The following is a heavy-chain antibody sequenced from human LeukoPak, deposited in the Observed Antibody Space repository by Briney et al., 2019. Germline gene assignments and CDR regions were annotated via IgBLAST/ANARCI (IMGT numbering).Heavy chain of an antibody. CDR2: IYPDGGA. Sequence: GGSLRLSCAPSGYTVSTNYMNWVRQAPGMGLEWVSVIYPDGGAYSADSLKGRFTTSRDNSKNTLYLQMNSLRAEDTALYYCAGGLGAFDIWGQGTMVTVSS. CDR1: GYTVSTNY. D-gene: IGHD6-19*01. CDR3: AGGLGAFDI. J-gene: IGHJ3*02. V-gene: IGHV3-53*01.